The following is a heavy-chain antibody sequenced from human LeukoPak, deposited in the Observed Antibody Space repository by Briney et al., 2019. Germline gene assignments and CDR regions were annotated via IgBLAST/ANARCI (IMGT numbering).Heavy chain of an antibody. D-gene: IGHD6-19*01. CDR2: ISSSGSTI. J-gene: IGHJ3*02. CDR3: ASSSGWSGDAFDI. Sequence: GGSLRLSCAASGFTFSSYEMNWVRQAPGKGLEWVSYISSSGSTIYYADSVKGRFTISRDNAKNSLYLQMNSLRAEDTAVYYCASSSGWSGDAFDIWGQGTMVTVSS. V-gene: IGHV3-48*03. CDR1: GFTFSSYE.